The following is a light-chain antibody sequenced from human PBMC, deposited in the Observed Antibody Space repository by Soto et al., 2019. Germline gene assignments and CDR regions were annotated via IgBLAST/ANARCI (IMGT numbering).Light chain of an antibody. CDR1: SSDVGGYNL. J-gene: IGLJ1*01. CDR2: EVI. V-gene: IGLV2-8*01. CDR3: SSYTDRKNLV. Sequence: QSALTQPPSASGSPGQSVTISCAGTSSDVGGYNLVSWYQQHPGKAPKLMIYEVIKRPSGVPDRFSGSKSGNTASLTVSALQAEDEADYYCSSYTDRKNLVFGTGTKVTVL.